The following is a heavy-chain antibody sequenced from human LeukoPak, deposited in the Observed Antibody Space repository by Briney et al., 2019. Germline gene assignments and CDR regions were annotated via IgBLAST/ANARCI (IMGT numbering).Heavy chain of an antibody. D-gene: IGHD5-18*01. CDR3: ARGIQRGYDGFDV. CDR2: IYPDDSDT. V-gene: IGHV5-51*01. CDR1: GYSFTSYW. Sequence: GESLKISCKGSGYSFTSYWIGRVRQIPGKGLEWMGFIYPDDSDTRYSPSFQGQVTISAAKSISTAYLQWSSLKASDTAMYYCARGIQRGYDGFDVWGQGTMVTVSS. J-gene: IGHJ3*01.